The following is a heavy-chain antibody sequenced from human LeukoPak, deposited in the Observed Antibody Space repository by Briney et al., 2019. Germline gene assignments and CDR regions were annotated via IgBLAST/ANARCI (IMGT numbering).Heavy chain of an antibody. D-gene: IGHD3-22*01. V-gene: IGHV2-5*02. J-gene: IGHJ2*01. CDR3: VHVKWLLDYYYFDL. CDR2: IYWDDDK. CDR1: GFSLSTSGVG. Sequence: SGPTLFHPTPTPALTCSFSGFSLSTSGVGVGWIRQPPGKALEWLALIYWDDDKRYSPSLKSRLTITKDTSKNQVVLTMTNMDPLDTATYYCVHVKWLLDYYYFDLWGRGTLVTVSS.